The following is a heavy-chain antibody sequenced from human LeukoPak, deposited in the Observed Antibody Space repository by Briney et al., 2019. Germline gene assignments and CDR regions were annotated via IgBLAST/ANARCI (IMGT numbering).Heavy chain of an antibody. Sequence: KPSETLSLTCTVSGGSISSSSYYWGWIRQPPGKGLEWIGSIYYSGSTYYNPSLKSRVTISVDTSKNQFSLKLSSVTAADTAVYYCARDNFGSVDYWGQGTLVTVSS. V-gene: IGHV4-39*07. J-gene: IGHJ4*02. CDR2: IYYSGST. CDR3: ARDNFGSVDY. CDR1: GGSISSSSYY. D-gene: IGHD3-10*01.